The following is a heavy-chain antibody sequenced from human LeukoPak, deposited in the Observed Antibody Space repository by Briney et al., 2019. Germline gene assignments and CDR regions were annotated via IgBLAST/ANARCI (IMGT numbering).Heavy chain of an antibody. Sequence: AGGSLRLSCAASGFNFSSNWMHWVRQGPGKGLVWVSRINPDGSRTDYAESVKGRFTISRDNAKNTLSLEMNSLGDEDTAVYYCSRDFNGRNDFWGQGTLVTVSS. D-gene: IGHD1-14*01. J-gene: IGHJ4*02. CDR1: GFNFSSNW. CDR3: SRDFNGRNDF. CDR2: INPDGSRT. V-gene: IGHV3-74*01.